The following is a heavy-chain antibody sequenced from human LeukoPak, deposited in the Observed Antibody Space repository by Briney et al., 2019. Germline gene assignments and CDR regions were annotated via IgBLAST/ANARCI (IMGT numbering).Heavy chain of an antibody. CDR3: ARHYYDFWSGYYGPWFDP. CDR2: IYYRGST. V-gene: IGHV4-39*01. CDR1: GGSISTGSYY. Sequence: PSETLSLTCTVSGGSISTGSYYWGWIRQPPGKGLEWIGTIYYRGSTYYNPSLKSRVNIYVDTSKNQFSLKLNSVTAADTAVYYCARHYYDFWSGYYGPWFDPWGQGTLVTISS. J-gene: IGHJ5*02. D-gene: IGHD3-3*01.